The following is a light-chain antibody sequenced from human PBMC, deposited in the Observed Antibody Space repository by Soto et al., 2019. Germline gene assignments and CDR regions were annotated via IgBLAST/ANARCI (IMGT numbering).Light chain of an antibody. CDR2: GAS. CDR3: QQYNNWPPYT. Sequence: EIVLTQSPGTLCLSPGERATLSCRASQSVTSNSLAWYQQKPGQAPRLLIYGASTRATGIPARFSGSGSGTEFTLTISSLQSEDYAVYYCQQYNNWPPYTFGQGTKVDIK. CDR1: QSVTSN. V-gene: IGKV3-15*01. J-gene: IGKJ2*01.